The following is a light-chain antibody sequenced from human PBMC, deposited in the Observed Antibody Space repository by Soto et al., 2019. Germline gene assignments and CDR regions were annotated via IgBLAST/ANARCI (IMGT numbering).Light chain of an antibody. J-gene: IGLJ1*01. CDR3: CSSAAGSHFG. Sequence: TSSDVGYYTFVSWYQQHPGKAPKLIIYEVTKRPSGVSNRFSGSKSGNAASLTISGLHSEDEADYYYCSSAAGSHFGFGTETNVTAL. CDR2: EVT. V-gene: IGLV2-23*02. CDR1: SSDVGYYTF.